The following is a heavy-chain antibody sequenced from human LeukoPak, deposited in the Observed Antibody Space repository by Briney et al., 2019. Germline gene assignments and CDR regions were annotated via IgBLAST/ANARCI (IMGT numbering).Heavy chain of an antibody. V-gene: IGHV3-30-3*01. CDR1: GFTFNSYA. J-gene: IGHJ4*02. D-gene: IGHD5-18*01. CDR2: ISYDGSNK. Sequence: PGGSLRLSCAASGFTFNSYAMHWVRQAPGKGLEWVAVISYDGSNKYYADSVKGRFTISRDNSKNTLYLQMNSLRAEDTAVYYCARGHAIQLWLNPPDYWGQGTLVTVSS. CDR3: ARGHAIQLWLNPPDY.